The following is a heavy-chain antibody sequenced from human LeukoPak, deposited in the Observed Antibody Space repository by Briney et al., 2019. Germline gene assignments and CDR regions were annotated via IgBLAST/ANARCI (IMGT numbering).Heavy chain of an antibody. V-gene: IGHV3-9*01. J-gene: IGHJ4*02. CDR2: ISWNSGSI. CDR1: GFTFDDYA. Sequence: GGSLRLSCAASGFTFDDYAMHWVRQAPGRGLEWVSGISWNSGSIGYADSVKGRFTISRDNAKNSLYLQMNSLRAEDTAVYYCAKRRRAYYDFWSGYSDLNYWGQGTLVTVSS. D-gene: IGHD3-3*01. CDR3: AKRRRAYYDFWSGYSDLNY.